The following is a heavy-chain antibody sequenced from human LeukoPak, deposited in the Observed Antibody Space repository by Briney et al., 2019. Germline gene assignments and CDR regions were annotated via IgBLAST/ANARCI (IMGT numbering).Heavy chain of an antibody. CDR2: IYYSGST. CDR3: ARNEMIVVVIPSDQNYYYGMDV. CDR1: GGSISSYY. Sequence: SETLSLTCTVSGGSISSYYWSWIRQPPGKGLEWIGYIYYSGSTNYNPSLKSRVTISVDTSKNQFSLKLSSVTAADTAVYYCARNEMIVVVIPSDQNYYYGMDVWGQGTTVTVSS. J-gene: IGHJ6*02. V-gene: IGHV4-59*12. D-gene: IGHD3-22*01.